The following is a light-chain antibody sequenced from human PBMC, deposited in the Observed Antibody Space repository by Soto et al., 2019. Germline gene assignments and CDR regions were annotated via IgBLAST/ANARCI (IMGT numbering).Light chain of an antibody. CDR3: QPRSNWPRT. V-gene: IGKV3-11*01. J-gene: IGKJ2*01. CDR2: DAF. CDR1: QSVDTY. Sequence: EIVLTQSPATLSLSPGERATLSCRASQSVDTYLAWYQQKPGQAPRLLIYDAFNRATGIPARFSGSGSGTDFTLTISSLEPEDFAVYYCQPRSNWPRTFGQGTKLEIK.